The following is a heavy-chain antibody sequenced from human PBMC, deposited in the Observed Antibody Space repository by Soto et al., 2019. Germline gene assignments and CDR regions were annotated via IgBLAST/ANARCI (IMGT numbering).Heavy chain of an antibody. CDR2: RYDDAST. V-gene: IGHV4-39*01. CDR3: ARGMYPGPSGYYLDF. D-gene: IGHD3-22*01. CDR1: GDSIRNRNYY. Sequence: QLQLQESGPGLVKPSETLSRSCSVSGDSIRNRNYYWAWIRQPPGKGLEWIVSRYDDASTFYNPYFTRRVTISIGTSKKQLSLKGTSVTAAVTAVYYCARGMYPGPSGYYLDFWGQGTLVTVSS. J-gene: IGHJ4*02.